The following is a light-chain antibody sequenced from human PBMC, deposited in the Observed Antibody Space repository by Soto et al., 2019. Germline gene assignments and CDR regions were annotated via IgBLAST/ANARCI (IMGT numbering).Light chain of an antibody. J-gene: IGKJ4*01. Sequence: DIQMTQSPSTLSGSVGDRVTITCRASQSISIYLNWYQHKPGRAPKLLIFGAATLHTGVPPRFSGRGSGTNFTLTITSLQPEDFATYYCQQSYTSLALTFGGGTKVDIK. V-gene: IGKV1-39*01. CDR1: QSISIY. CDR3: QQSYTSLALT. CDR2: GAA.